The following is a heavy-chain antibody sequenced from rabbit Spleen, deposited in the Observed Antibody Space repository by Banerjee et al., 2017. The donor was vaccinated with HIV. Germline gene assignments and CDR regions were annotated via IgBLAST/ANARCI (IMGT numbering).Heavy chain of an antibody. CDR1: GFSFSRGYD. D-gene: IGHD6-1*01. CDR2: IAADSSGSP. J-gene: IGHJ3*01. Sequence: QSLVESGGGLVKPGGTLTLTCTASGFSFSRGYDMCWVRQAPGKGLEWIGCIAADSSGSPYYAGWAKGRFTISKTSSTTVTLQMTSLTGADTATYFCARGSGWTTAGYAIWGQGTLVTVS. V-gene: IGHV1S40*01. CDR3: ARGSGWTTAGYAI.